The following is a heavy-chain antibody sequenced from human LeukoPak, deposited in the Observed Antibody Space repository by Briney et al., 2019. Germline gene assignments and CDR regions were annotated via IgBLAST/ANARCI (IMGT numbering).Heavy chain of an antibody. J-gene: IGHJ4*02. CDR1: GFTFDNYL. Sequence: PGGSLRLSCAASGFTFDNYLMSWVRQAPGQGLEWVSTVNADGGNTYYADSVKGRFTISRDNSKSTLILQMNSLRVEDTALYYCTKRVKYGGTWDHFADWGQGTLVTVSS. D-gene: IGHD1-26*01. CDR3: TKRVKYGGTWDHFAD. CDR2: VNADGGNT. V-gene: IGHV3-23*01.